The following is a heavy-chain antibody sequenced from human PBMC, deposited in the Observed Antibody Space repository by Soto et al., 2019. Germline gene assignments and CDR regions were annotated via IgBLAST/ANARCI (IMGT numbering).Heavy chain of an antibody. CDR1: GFSFTSAW. J-gene: IGHJ4*02. D-gene: IGHD5-12*01. Sequence: EVQLVESGGGLVKPGGSLRLSCAASGFSFTSAWMNWVRQIPGKGLEWVGRIKTNNDGGATDYSAPVKGRFTISRDDSKDTVYLQMNSLKTEDTAVYYCTTGRGGSAYVPGAYWGQGALVTVSS. V-gene: IGHV3-15*07. CDR3: TTGRGGSAYVPGAY. CDR2: IKTNNDGGAT.